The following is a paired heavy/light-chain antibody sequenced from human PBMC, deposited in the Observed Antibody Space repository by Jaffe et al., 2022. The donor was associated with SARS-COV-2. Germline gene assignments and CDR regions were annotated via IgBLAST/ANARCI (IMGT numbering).Heavy chain of an antibody. D-gene: IGHD3-10*01. J-gene: IGHJ3*02. CDR3: HTGLSFGGI. V-gene: IGHV3-15*01. CDR2: VRSKGDGGTI. CDR1: GFTVSSAW. Sequence: EVQLVESGGGLVKPGGSLRLSCAGSGFTVSSAWMTWVRQAPGKGLEWVGRVRSKGDGGTIDYASPVKGRFTISRDDSKNTLYLQMNSLKTEDTAVYYCHTGLSFGGIWGQGTMVTVSS.
Light chain of an antibody. J-gene: IGKJ4*01. CDR2: GTS. V-gene: IGKV3-20*01. Sequence: EIVLTQSPGTLSLSPGERATLSCRASQSVSSNYLSWYQQKPGQAPRLLIYGTSSRATGIPDRFSGSGSGTDFTLTISRLEPEDFVVYYCHQYGSSPLTFGGGTKVEIK. CDR1: QSVSSNY. CDR3: HQYGSSPLT.